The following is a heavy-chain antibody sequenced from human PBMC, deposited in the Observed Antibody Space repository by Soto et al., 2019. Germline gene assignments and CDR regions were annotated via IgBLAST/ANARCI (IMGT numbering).Heavy chain of an antibody. CDR3: SRDHGGQRYFDL. Sequence: PSETLSLTCTFSGGSISNYYWSWIRQPPGKGLEWIGYIYYSGSTNYNPSLKSRVTISVDTSKNQFSLKLSSVTAADTAVYYCSRDHGGQRYFDLWGRGTLVAVSS. CDR1: GGSISNYY. D-gene: IGHD2-15*01. V-gene: IGHV4-59*12. CDR2: IYYSGST. J-gene: IGHJ2*01.